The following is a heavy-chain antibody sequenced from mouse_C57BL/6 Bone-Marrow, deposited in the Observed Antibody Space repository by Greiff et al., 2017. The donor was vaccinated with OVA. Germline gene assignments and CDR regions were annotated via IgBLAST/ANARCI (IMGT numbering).Heavy chain of an antibody. D-gene: IGHD2-10*01. V-gene: IGHV5-9*01. CDR2: ISGGGGNT. CDR3: ARHAYSMDY. J-gene: IGHJ4*01. CDR1: GFTFSSYT. Sequence: EVQRVESGGGLVKPGGSLKLSCAASGFTFSSYTMSWVRQTPEKRLEWVATISGGGGNTYYPDSVKGRVTITKDNTTNTLYLQMSSLRSEDTALYYCARHAYSMDYWGQGTSVTVSS.